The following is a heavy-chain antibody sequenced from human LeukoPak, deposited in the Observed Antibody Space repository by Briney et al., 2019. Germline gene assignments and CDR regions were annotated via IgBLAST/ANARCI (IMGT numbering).Heavy chain of an antibody. CDR1: GFTFSSYS. J-gene: IGHJ6*02. D-gene: IGHD6-19*01. CDR3: ARDGTKQWLVSYYYYGMDV. V-gene: IGHV3-21*01. Sequence: GGSLRLSCAASGFTFSSYSMNWVRQAPGKGLEWGSSISSSSNYIYYADSVKGRFTISRDNAKHSLYLQMNSLRAEDTAVYYCARDGTKQWLVSYYYYGMDVWGQGTTVTVSS. CDR2: ISSSSNYI.